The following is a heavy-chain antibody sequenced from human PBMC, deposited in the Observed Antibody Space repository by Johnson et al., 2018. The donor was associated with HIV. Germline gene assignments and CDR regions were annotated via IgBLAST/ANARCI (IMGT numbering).Heavy chain of an antibody. CDR3: AKAFSTFHDAFDI. J-gene: IGHJ3*02. CDR1: GFTFSSYA. V-gene: IGHV3-23*04. CDR2: TTPSGGGT. Sequence: MQLVESGGGVVRPGGSLRLSCAASGFTFSSYAMSWVRQAPGKGLEWVSATTPSGGGTYYADSVKGRFTISRDNSKNTLFLQMNSLRAEDTAVYFCAKAFSTFHDAFDIWGQGTMVTVSS. D-gene: IGHD2/OR15-2a*01.